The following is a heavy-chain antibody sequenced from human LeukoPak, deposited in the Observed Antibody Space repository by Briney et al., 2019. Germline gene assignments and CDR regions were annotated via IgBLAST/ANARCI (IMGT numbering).Heavy chain of an antibody. CDR1: GGSISSSSYY. D-gene: IGHD5-18*01. CDR3: ARDGGYSYVFLGDALDI. J-gene: IGHJ3*02. Sequence: PSETLSPTCTVSGGSISSSSYYWGWIRQPPGKGLEWIGSIYYSGSTYYNPSLKSRVTISVDTSKNQFSLKLSSVTAADTAMYYCARDGGYSYVFLGDALDIWGQGTMVTVSS. V-gene: IGHV4-39*07. CDR2: IYYSGST.